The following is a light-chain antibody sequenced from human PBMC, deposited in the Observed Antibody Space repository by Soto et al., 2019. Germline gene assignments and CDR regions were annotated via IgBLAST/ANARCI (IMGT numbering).Light chain of an antibody. Sequence: QSALTQPASVSGSPGQSITISCTGISSDVGSYSLVSWYQQHPGKAPKLLIYEGSKRPSGVSNRFSGSKSGSTASLTISGLRAEDEADYYCCSYASGSTLVVFGGGTQLTVL. V-gene: IGLV2-23*01. CDR3: CSYASGSTLVV. CDR2: EGS. J-gene: IGLJ2*01. CDR1: SSDVGSYSL.